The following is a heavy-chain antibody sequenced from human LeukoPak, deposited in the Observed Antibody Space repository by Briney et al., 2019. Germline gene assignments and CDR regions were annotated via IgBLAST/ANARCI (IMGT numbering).Heavy chain of an antibody. CDR2: ISSSSSYI. J-gene: IGHJ5*02. CDR1: GFTFSSYS. D-gene: IGHD5-18*01. CDR3: ARDPWIQLWLLTTDWFDP. Sequence: GGSLRLSCAASGFTFSSYSMNWVRQAPGKGLERVSSISSSSSYIYYADSVKGRFTISRDNAKNSLYLQMNSLRAEDTAVYYCARDPWIQLWLLTTDWFDPWGQGTLVTVSS. V-gene: IGHV3-21*01.